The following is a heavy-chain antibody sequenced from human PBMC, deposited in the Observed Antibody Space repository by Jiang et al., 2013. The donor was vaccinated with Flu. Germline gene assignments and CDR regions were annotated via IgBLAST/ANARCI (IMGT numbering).Heavy chain of an antibody. Sequence: KPSETLSLTCTVSGGSISSYYWSWIRQPPGKGLEWIGYIYYSGSTNYNPSLKSRVTISVDTSKNQFSLKLSSVTAADTAVYYCARGLGSSGYYYWDSNWFDPWGQGTLVTVSS. CDR1: GGSISSYY. CDR3: ARGLGSSGYYYWDSNWFDP. CDR2: IYYSGST. J-gene: IGHJ5*02. V-gene: IGHV4-59*01. D-gene: IGHD3-22*01.